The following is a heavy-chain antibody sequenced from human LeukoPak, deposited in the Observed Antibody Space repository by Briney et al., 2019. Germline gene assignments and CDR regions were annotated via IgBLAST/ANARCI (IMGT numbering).Heavy chain of an antibody. CDR3: ARESPLGDS. D-gene: IGHD7-27*01. V-gene: IGHV3-48*02. J-gene: IGHJ4*02. CDR2: IGISGNII. CDR1: GCTFSHYT. Sequence: GGSLRLPCVDSGCTFSHYTMNWVRQAPGRGLEWVSTIGISGNIIHYADSVKGRFTISRDNAKNSLYLQMSRLRDEDTAVYYCARESPLGDSWGQGTLVTVSS.